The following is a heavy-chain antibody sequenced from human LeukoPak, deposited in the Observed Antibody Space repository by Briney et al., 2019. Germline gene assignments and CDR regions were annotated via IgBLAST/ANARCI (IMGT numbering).Heavy chain of an antibody. V-gene: IGHV4-59*08. CDR3: ARQGSGRAFDI. CDR2: MFYNVST. Sequence: SETLSLACTVSGGSISSYYWNWIRQPPGKGLEWIAYMFYNVSTNYSPSLKSRVTISVDTSKNQFSLKLISVTAADTAVYFCARQGSGRAFDIWGQGTMVTVSS. CDR1: GGSISSYY. J-gene: IGHJ3*02.